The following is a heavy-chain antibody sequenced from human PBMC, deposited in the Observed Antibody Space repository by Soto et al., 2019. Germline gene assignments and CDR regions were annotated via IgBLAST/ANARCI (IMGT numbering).Heavy chain of an antibody. D-gene: IGHD6-13*01. CDR1: GFSLSTSGVG. J-gene: IGHJ6*03. CDR2: IYWDDDK. Sequence: GSGPTLVNPTQTLTLTCTFSGFSLSTSGVGVGWIRQPPGKALEWLALIYWDDDKRYSPSLKSRLTITKDTSKNQVVLTMTNMDPVDTATYYCAHRRGLRIAADRRHYYYMDVWGKGTTVTVSS. CDR3: AHRRGLRIAADRRHYYYMDV. V-gene: IGHV2-5*02.